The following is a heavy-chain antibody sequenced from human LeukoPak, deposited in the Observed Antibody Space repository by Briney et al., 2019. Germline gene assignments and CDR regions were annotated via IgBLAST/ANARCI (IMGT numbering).Heavy chain of an antibody. J-gene: IGHJ4*02. CDR1: GGSISSSSYY. D-gene: IGHD3-3*01. Sequence: SETLSLTCTVSGGSISSSSYYWGWIRQPPGKGLEWIGSIYYSGSTYYNPSLKSRVTISVDTSKNQFSLKLSSVTAADTAVYYCARHLIPFCDFWSGYVIDYWGQGTLVTVSS. CDR2: IYYSGST. V-gene: IGHV4-39*01. CDR3: ARHLIPFCDFWSGYVIDY.